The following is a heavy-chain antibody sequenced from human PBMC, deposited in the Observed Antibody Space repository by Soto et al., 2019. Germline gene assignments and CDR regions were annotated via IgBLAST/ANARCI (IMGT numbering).Heavy chain of an antibody. CDR1: GFTFSSYA. Sequence: GGSLRLSCAASGFTFSSYAMSWVRQAPGKGLEWVSAISGSGGSTYYADSVKGRFTISRDNSKNTLYLQMNSLRAEDTAVYYCAKEYCTNGVCYIVGATDAFDIWGQGTMVTVSS. J-gene: IGHJ3*02. CDR3: AKEYCTNGVCYIVGATDAFDI. CDR2: ISGSGGST. V-gene: IGHV3-23*01. D-gene: IGHD2-8*01.